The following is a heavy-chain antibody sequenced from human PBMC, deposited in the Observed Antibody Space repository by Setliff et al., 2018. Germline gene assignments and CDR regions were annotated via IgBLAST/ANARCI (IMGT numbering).Heavy chain of an antibody. CDR2: ISAYSGNT. V-gene: IGHV1-18*01. CDR1: GYTFSNYG. D-gene: IGHD2-2*01. J-gene: IGHJ4*02. CDR3: SRLVRFCTRTSCQRLSGDDY. Sequence: GASVKVSCKASGYTFSNYGITWVRQAPGQGLEWMGWISAYSGNTKYAQKLQGRVTMTTDTSTTTAYLELRSLTSDDTAVYYCSRLVRFCTRTSCQRLSGDDYWGQGTLVTVSS.